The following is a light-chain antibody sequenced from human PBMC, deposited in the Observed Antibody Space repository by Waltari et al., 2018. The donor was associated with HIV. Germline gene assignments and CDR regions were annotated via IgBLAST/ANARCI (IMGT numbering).Light chain of an antibody. Sequence: SYELTQPPSVSVSPGQTASITCSGDKLGDKYACWYQQKPGRSPVLVIYQDRKRPSGLPERFSGSNSGNTATLTISGTQAMDEADYYCQAWDSSTWVFGGGTKLTVL. J-gene: IGLJ3*02. CDR2: QDR. CDR3: QAWDSSTWV. V-gene: IGLV3-1*01. CDR1: KLGDKY.